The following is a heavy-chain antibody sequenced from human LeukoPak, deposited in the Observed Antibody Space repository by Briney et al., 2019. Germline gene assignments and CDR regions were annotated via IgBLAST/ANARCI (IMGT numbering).Heavy chain of an antibody. J-gene: IGHJ4*02. CDR2: IYTGDSDT. V-gene: IGHV5-51*01. CDR1: GYRFPSYW. Sequence: HGESLKISCKGSGYRFPSYWIGWVRQMPGKGLEWMGIIYTGDSDTRYSPSFQGQVTISADKSISTAYLQWSSLKASDTAIYYCASGGDNSSGYYSFDYWGQGTLVTVSS. D-gene: IGHD3-22*01. CDR3: ASGGDNSSGYYSFDY.